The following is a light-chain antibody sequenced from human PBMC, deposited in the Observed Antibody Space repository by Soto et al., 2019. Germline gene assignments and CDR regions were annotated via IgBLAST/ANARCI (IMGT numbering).Light chain of an antibody. Sequence: EIVWTRSLAPLSLSPGEKAPPSSRASQSIGLAIAWYQHKPGQAPRLLIFDASQRATGIPARFRGSGSGTDFTLSISSLEPEDFAVYYCQQYNNWLALTFGRGTKVDIK. CDR2: DAS. V-gene: IGKV3-11*01. J-gene: IGKJ4*01. CDR1: QSIGLA. CDR3: QQYNNWLALT.